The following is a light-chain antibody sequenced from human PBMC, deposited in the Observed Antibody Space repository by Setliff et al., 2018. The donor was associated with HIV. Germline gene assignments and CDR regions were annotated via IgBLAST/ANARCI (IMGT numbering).Light chain of an antibody. CDR1: SSNIGAGYD. Sequence: QSVLTQPPSVPGAPGQRVTIACTGSSSNIGAGYDVHWYQQLPETAPKLLIYGSTNRPSGVPDRFSGSKSGTSASLAITGLQAEDEADYYCQSYDSSLSGSRVFGTGTKVTVL. J-gene: IGLJ1*01. CDR2: GST. V-gene: IGLV1-40*01. CDR3: QSYDSSLSGSRV.